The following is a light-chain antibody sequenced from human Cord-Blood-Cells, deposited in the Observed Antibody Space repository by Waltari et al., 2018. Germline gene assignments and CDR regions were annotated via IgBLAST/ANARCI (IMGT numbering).Light chain of an antibody. CDR2: GKN. V-gene: IGLV3-19*01. Sequence: SSELTQDPAVSVALGQTVRITCQGDSLRSYYASWYQQKPGKAPVLVIYGKNNRPSGIPDRFSGSSSGNTASLTITGAQAEDEADYYCNSRDSSGNHPNWVFGGGTKLTVL. CDR3: NSRDSSGNHPNWV. CDR1: SLRSYY. J-gene: IGLJ3*02.